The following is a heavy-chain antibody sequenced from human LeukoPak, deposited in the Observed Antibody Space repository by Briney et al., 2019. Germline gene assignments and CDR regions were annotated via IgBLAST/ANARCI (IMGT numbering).Heavy chain of an antibody. CDR3: ARGTISMDV. J-gene: IGHJ6*02. Sequence: PSETLSLTCTVSGGSIGSYYWSWIQQPPGKGLEWIGYIYYGGNTDHNPSLKSRVSISVDTSKNQVSLRLTSVTAADTAVYYCARGTISMDVWGRGTTVTISS. V-gene: IGHV4-59*01. CDR2: IYYGGNT. D-gene: IGHD3-9*01. CDR1: GGSIGSYY.